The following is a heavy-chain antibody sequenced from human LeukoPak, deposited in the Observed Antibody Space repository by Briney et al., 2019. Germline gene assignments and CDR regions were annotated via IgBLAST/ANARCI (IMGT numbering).Heavy chain of an antibody. V-gene: IGHV3-66*02. D-gene: IGHD3-16*01. J-gene: IGHJ3*02. CDR1: GFTVSSNY. CDR3: ASSEAGGAFDI. Sequence: PGGSLRLSCAASGFTVSSNYMSWVRQAPGKGLEWVSVIYSGGSTYYADSVKGRFTISRDNSKNTLYLQMNSLRAEDTAVYYCASSEAGGAFDIWGQGTMVTVSS. CDR2: IYSGGST.